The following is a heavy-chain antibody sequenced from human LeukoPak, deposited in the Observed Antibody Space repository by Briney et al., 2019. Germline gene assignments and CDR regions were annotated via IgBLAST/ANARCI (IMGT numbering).Heavy chain of an antibody. CDR3: ARDGDTTIVNFAFDI. CDR1: GFTVSSNY. J-gene: IGHJ3*02. D-gene: IGHD3-16*02. Sequence: PGGSLRLSCAASGFTVSSNYMSWVRRAPGEGLEWVSVLYSSGSTYYADSVKGRFTISRDNSKNTVYLQMNSLRAEDTAVYYCARDGDTTIVNFAFDIWGQGTMVTVSS. V-gene: IGHV3-66*01. CDR2: LYSSGST.